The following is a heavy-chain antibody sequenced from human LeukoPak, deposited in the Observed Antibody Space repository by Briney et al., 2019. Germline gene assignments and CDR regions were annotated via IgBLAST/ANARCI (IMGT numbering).Heavy chain of an antibody. Sequence: ASVKVSCKTSGGTFSSDIISWVRQAPGQGLEWMGWINPNSGGTNYAQKFQGRVTMTRDTSISTAYMELSRLRSDDTAVYYCARICSTSCYPPDYWGQGTLVTVSS. V-gene: IGHV1-2*02. D-gene: IGHD2-2*01. CDR1: GGTFSSDI. J-gene: IGHJ4*02. CDR3: ARICSTSCYPPDY. CDR2: INPNSGGT.